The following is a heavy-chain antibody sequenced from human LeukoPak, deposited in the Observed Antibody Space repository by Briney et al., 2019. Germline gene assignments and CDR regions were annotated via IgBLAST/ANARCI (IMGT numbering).Heavy chain of an antibody. CDR3: ARGLTQLRLYGSDPEDAFDI. V-gene: IGHV1-69*04. CDR2: IIPILGIA. J-gene: IGHJ3*02. CDR1: GGTFSSYA. Sequence: ASVKVSCKASGGTFSSYAISWVRQAPGQGLEWMGRIIPILGIANYAQKFQGRVTITADKSTSTAYMELSSLRSEDTAVYYCARGLTQLRLYGSDPEDAFDIWGQGTMVTVSS. D-gene: IGHD3-10*01.